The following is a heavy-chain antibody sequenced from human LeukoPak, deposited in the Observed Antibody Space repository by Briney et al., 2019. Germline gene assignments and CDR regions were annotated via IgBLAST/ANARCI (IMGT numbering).Heavy chain of an antibody. V-gene: IGHV4-34*01. CDR1: GGSFSGYY. J-gene: IGHJ4*02. Sequence: SETLSLTCAVYGGSFSGYYWSWIRQPPGKGLEWIGEINHSGSTNYNPSLKSRVTISVDTSKNQFSLKLSSVTAADTAVYYCARGGIRGRGSGSCYIPTRPFDYWGQGTLVTVSS. D-gene: IGHD3-10*01. CDR2: INHSGST. CDR3: ARGGIRGRGSGSCYIPTRPFDY.